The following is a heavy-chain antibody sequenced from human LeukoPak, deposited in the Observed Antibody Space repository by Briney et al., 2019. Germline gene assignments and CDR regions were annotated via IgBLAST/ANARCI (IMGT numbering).Heavy chain of an antibody. D-gene: IGHD1-26*01. Sequence: GGSLRLSCVASDFTFDFYWMTWVRQAPGKGLEWLANILPDGSQKYYVDSVKGRFTISRDNAKSSLYLQLDSLRDEDTAVYYCARDPGSNSWGAFDMWGQGTLVTVSS. J-gene: IGHJ3*02. CDR1: DFTFDFYW. CDR2: ILPDGSQK. CDR3: ARDPGSNSWGAFDM. V-gene: IGHV3-7*01.